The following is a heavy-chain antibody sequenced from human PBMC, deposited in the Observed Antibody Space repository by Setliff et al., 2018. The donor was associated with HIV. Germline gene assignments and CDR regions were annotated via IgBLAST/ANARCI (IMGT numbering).Heavy chain of an antibody. D-gene: IGHD3-22*01. V-gene: IGHV4-34*01. CDR1: GESFSGYY. J-gene: IGHJ4*02. Sequence: PSETLSLTCAVYGESFSGYYWSWIRQSPGEGLEWLGGINHSGSTNHNPSLKSRVAISVDTSKNQFSLELTSVTAADTALYFCARQFGSGFYFDYWGRGTLVTVSS. CDR3: ARQFGSGFYFDY. CDR2: INHSGST.